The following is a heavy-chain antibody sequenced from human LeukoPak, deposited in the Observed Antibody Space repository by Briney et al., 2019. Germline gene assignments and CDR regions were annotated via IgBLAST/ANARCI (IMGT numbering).Heavy chain of an antibody. CDR1: GFPFTSYT. J-gene: IGHJ5*02. V-gene: IGHV3-30*01. CDR2: LSYDLRNE. CDR3: AREKTSGWYWFDP. D-gene: IGHD6-19*01. Sequence: GGSLRLSCAASGFPFTSYTMHWVRQAPGKGLEWVAVLSYDLRNEYYADSVKGRFTISRDNSKNTLYLQMNRLRAEDTAVYYCAREKTSGWYWFDPWGQGTLVTVSS.